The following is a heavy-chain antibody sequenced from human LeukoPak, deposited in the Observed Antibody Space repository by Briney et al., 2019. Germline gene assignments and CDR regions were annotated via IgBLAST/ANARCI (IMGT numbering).Heavy chain of an antibody. Sequence: GVSLRLSCAASGFTFSTYAMSWVRQAPGKGLEWVSAVSSSGGSTYYADSVKGRLTLSRDNSKNTLYLQMNSLRAEDTAVYYCAKAEATMIVVVGFDYWGQGTLVTVSS. D-gene: IGHD3-22*01. CDR2: VSSSGGST. CDR3: AKAEATMIVVVGFDY. J-gene: IGHJ4*02. CDR1: GFTFSTYA. V-gene: IGHV3-23*01.